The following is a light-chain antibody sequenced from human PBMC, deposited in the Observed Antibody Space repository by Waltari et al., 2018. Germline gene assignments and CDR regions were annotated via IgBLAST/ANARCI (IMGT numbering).Light chain of an antibody. CDR2: DAS. Sequence: ISFAQSPVTLSLSPGGRATLSCKASQSVRSYLAWYQQKPGQAPRLLIYDASNRASGIPARFSGSGSGTDFTLTISNVEPEDFAVYYCQQRHDWPLNFGGGTKLEIK. CDR3: QQRHDWPLN. J-gene: IGKJ4*01. CDR1: QSVRSY. V-gene: IGKV3-11*01.